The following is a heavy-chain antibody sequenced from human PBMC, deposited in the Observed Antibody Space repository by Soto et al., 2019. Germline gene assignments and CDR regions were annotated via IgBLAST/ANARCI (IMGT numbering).Heavy chain of an antibody. CDR3: ARPRHYGSGSAVPTRQYALDV. V-gene: IGHV4-39*01. Sequence: QLQLQESGPGLVKPSETLSLTCTVSGGSISSSNSYWGWIRQPPGTGLEWIGSIYYTGSTYYNPSILGRVTISAHKSKKQFPLKLRSVTAADTAVYYCARPRHYGSGSAVPTRQYALDVWGQVPTLTVSS. J-gene: IGHJ6*02. CDR2: IYYTGST. CDR1: GGSISSSNSY. D-gene: IGHD3-10*01.